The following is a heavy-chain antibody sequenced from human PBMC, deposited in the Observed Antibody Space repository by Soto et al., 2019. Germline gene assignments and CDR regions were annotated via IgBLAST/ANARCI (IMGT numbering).Heavy chain of an antibody. J-gene: IGHJ4*02. D-gene: IGHD3-10*01. CDR2: IIPIFGTA. CDR3: ARDLFGGKLYSSRFDY. Sequence: QVQLVQSGAEVKKPGSSVKVSCKASGGTFSSYAISWVRQAPGQGLEWMGGIIPIFGTANYAQKFQGRVTITADESTSTAYMELSSLRSEDTAVYYCARDLFGGKLYSSRFDYWGQGTLVTVSS. CDR1: GGTFSSYA. V-gene: IGHV1-69*01.